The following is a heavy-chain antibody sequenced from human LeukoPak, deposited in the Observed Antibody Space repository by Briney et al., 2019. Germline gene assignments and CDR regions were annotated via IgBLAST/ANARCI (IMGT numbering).Heavy chain of an antibody. V-gene: IGHV1-18*01. J-gene: IGHJ4*02. CDR2: ISGYNGCT. D-gene: IGHD3-22*01. Sequence: ASVKVSCKASGYIFRNYGINWVRQAPGQGLEWMGWISGYNGCTHYAQKFQGRVTMTTETSTSTAYMELRSLRSDDTAVYYCARRRVPYYYDSSGYDYWGQGTLVTVSS. CDR3: ARRRVPYYYDSSGYDY. CDR1: GYIFRNYG.